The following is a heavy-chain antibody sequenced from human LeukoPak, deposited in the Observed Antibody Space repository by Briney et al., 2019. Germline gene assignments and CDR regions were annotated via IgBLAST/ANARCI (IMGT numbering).Heavy chain of an antibody. CDR2: IYYSGST. CDR1: AGSISSYY. CDR3: ARGPTYYDILTGYYKSVGYYFDY. D-gene: IGHD3-9*01. Sequence: PSETLSLTCTVSAGSISSYYWSWIRQPPGKGLECIGYIYYSGSTNYNPSLKSRVTISVDTSKNQFSLKLSSVTAADTAVYYCARGPTYYDILTGYYKSVGYYFDYWGQGTLVTVSS. J-gene: IGHJ4*02. V-gene: IGHV4-59*01.